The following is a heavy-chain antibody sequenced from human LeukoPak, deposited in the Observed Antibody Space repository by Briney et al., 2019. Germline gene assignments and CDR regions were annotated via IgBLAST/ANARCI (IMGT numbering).Heavy chain of an antibody. D-gene: IGHD3-22*01. CDR1: GLTFSSYA. V-gene: IGHV3-30-3*01. CDR2: ISYDGSNK. CDR3: ARDQDYYDSSEKRAYYYYGMDV. Sequence: PGGSLRLSCAASGLTFSSYAMHWVRQAPGKGLEWVAVISYDGSNKYYADSVKGRFTISRDNSKNTLYLQMNSLRAEDTAVYYCARDQDYYDSSEKRAYYYYGMDVWGQGTTVTVSS. J-gene: IGHJ6*02.